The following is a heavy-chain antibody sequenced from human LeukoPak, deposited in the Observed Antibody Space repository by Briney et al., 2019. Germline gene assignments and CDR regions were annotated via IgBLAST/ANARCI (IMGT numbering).Heavy chain of an antibody. D-gene: IGHD3-3*01. CDR3: ARGTYDFWSGYIDY. Sequence: SVKVSCKASGGTFSSYAVSWVRQAPGQGLEWMGRIIPIFGTANYAQKFQGRVTITTDESTSTAYMELSSLRSEDTAVYYCARGTYDFWSGYIDYWGQGTLVTVSS. V-gene: IGHV1-69*05. CDR1: GGTFSSYA. J-gene: IGHJ4*02. CDR2: IIPIFGTA.